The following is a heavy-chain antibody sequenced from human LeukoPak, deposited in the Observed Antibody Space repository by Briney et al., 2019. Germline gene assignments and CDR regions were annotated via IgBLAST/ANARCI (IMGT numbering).Heavy chain of an antibody. Sequence: GASVKVSCKASGGTFSSYAISWVRQAPGQGLEWMGGIIPIFGTANYAQKFQGRVTITTDESTSTAYMELSSLRSEDTAVYFCASANSLTAYSSGWYGKAFDYWGQGTLVTVSS. D-gene: IGHD6-19*01. V-gene: IGHV1-69*05. CDR3: ASANSLTAYSSGWYGKAFDY. J-gene: IGHJ4*02. CDR2: IIPIFGTA. CDR1: GGTFSSYA.